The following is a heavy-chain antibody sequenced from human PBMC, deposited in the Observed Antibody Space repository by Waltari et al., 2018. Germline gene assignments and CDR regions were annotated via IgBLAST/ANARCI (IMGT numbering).Heavy chain of an antibody. CDR1: GGSISSHY. D-gene: IGHD4-17*01. Sequence: QVQLQASGPGLVKPSETLSLTCTGAGGSISSHYWSWIRQPPGKGLEWIGYIYYSGRTNYNPSINSRVTISGDTSKKQFSLKLSSVTTADTAVYYCARGLGYGDSDWGQGTLVTVSS. J-gene: IGHJ4*02. CDR2: IYYSGRT. V-gene: IGHV4-59*11. CDR3: ARGLGYGDSD.